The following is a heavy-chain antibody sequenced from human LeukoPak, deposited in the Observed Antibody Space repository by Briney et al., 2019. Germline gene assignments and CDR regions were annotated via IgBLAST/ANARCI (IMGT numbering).Heavy chain of an antibody. CDR1: GYTCTSYD. CDR3: ARGTGVMVTTLDY. V-gene: IGHV1-8*01. D-gene: IGHD2-21*02. J-gene: IGHJ4*02. CDR2: MNPNSGNT. Sequence: GASVKVSSKASGYTCTSYDINWVRQATGQGLEWMGWMNPNSGNTGYAQKFQGRVTMTRNTSISTAYMELSSLRSEDTAVYYCARGTGVMVTTLDYWGQGTLVTVSS.